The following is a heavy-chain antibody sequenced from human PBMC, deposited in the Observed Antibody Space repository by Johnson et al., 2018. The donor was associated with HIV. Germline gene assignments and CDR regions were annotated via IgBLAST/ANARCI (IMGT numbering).Heavy chain of an antibody. Sequence: QVQLVESGGGVVQPGRSLRLSCAASGFTFNMYGMHWVRQAPGKGLEWVAFIQFDGRNKYYGDSVKGRFTISRDTAKNTLHLQMNSLSVEDTAIYYCANDLCYDISVYYYLSVGDGFGILGQVSMVTVSS. CDR3: ANDLCYDISVYYYLSVGDGFGI. D-gene: IGHD3-22*01. CDR2: IQFDGRNK. J-gene: IGHJ3*02. CDR1: GFTFNMYG. V-gene: IGHV3-30*02.